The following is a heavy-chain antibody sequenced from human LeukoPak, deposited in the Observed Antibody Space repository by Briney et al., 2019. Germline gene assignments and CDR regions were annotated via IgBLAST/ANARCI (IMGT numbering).Heavy chain of an antibody. D-gene: IGHD5-12*01. J-gene: IGHJ4*02. CDR3: ARENLLGGFFDY. Sequence: PGGSLGLSCAASGFTFSNYGMHWVRQAPGKGLEWVAVIWYDGSNKYYADSVKGRFTFSRDNSKNTLYLQMNSLRAEDTAVYYCARENLLGGFFDYWGQGILVTVSS. CDR2: IWYDGSNK. V-gene: IGHV3-33*01. CDR1: GFTFSNYG.